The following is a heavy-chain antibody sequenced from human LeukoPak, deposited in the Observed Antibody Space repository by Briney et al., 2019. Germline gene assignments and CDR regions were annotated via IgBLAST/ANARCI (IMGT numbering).Heavy chain of an antibody. CDR3: ARELANWNHPWFDP. J-gene: IGHJ5*02. CDR2: IKQDGSET. V-gene: IGHV3-7*01. D-gene: IGHD1-1*01. CDR1: GFTFGSYW. Sequence: GGSMRLSCAPYGFTFGSYWMRWDRPAPGKGRGWVANIKQDGSETYYVDSVKGRFTISRDNAKNSLYLQMNSRGAGDPAVYYCARELANWNHPWFDPWAQGTLVTVPS.